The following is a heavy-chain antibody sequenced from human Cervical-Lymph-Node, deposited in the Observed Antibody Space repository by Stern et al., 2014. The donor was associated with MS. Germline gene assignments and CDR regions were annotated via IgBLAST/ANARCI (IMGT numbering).Heavy chain of an antibody. CDR1: GGSISGAYY. J-gene: IGHJ4*02. D-gene: IGHD2-2*01. CDR2: IHYSGST. Sequence: QVQLVESGPGLVKPSQTLSLTCTVSGGSISGAYYWSWIRQHPGKGLEWIGYIHYSGSTYYNPSVKSRATISIDTSENKFSLKLRSVTAADTAVYYCARDAHALHCSNTNCPFDFWGQGTLVTVSS. V-gene: IGHV4-31*03. CDR3: ARDAHALHCSNTNCPFDF.